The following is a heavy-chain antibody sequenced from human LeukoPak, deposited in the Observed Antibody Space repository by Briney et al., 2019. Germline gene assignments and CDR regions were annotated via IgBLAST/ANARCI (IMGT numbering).Heavy chain of an antibody. CDR2: MHDSGST. CDR1: GGSISSHY. J-gene: IGHJ5*02. V-gene: IGHV4-59*11. Sequence: SETLSLTCTVSGGSISSHYWSWIRQPPGKGMEWIGYMHDSGSTNHNPSLKSRVTMSVDTSKNQFSLKLTSVTAADTAVYYCAREIPLDCSGGSCYSSPWFDPWGQGTLVTVSS. CDR3: AREIPLDCSGGSCYSSPWFDP. D-gene: IGHD2-15*01.